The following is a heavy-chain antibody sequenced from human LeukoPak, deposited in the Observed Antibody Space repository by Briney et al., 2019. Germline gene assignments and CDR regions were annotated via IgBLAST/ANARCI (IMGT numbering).Heavy chain of an antibody. CDR2: ISISGETT. J-gene: IGHJ4*02. CDR1: GLTFSNYA. Sequence: GGSLRLSCAASGLTFSNYAMSWVRQAPGKGLEWVSAISISGETTSYSDSVKGRFTISRDNSKNTLYLQMNSLRAEDTAVYYCAREIRPNDYWGQGTLVTVSS. V-gene: IGHV3-23*01. CDR3: AREIRPNDY. D-gene: IGHD1-1*01.